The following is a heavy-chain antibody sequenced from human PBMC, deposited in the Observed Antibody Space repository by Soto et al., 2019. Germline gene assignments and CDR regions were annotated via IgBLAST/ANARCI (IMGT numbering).Heavy chain of an antibody. CDR2: IYYSGST. D-gene: IGHD4-4*01. CDR1: GGSISSGGYY. J-gene: IGHJ3*02. CDR3: ARGEDYSNYPDAFDI. V-gene: IGHV4-31*03. Sequence: QVQLQESGPGLVKPSQTLSLTCTVSGGSISSGGYYWSWIRQHPGKGLEWIGYIYYSGSTYYNPSLKSRVTISVDTSKSQFSLMLSSVTVADTAVYYCARGEDYSNYPDAFDIWDQGTMVTVSS.